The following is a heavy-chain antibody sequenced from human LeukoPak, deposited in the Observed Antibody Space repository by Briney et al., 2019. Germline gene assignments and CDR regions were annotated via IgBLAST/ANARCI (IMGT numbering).Heavy chain of an antibody. Sequence: PGGSLRLSGAASGFTVSSNYMSWVRQAPGKGLEWVSVIYSGGSTYYADSVKGRFTISRDNSKNTLYLQMNSLRAEDTAVYYCARVAPYDFWSGYYYFDYWGQGTLVTVSS. CDR2: IYSGGST. J-gene: IGHJ4*02. V-gene: IGHV3-53*01. CDR3: ARVAPYDFWSGYYYFDY. CDR1: GFTVSSNY. D-gene: IGHD3-3*01.